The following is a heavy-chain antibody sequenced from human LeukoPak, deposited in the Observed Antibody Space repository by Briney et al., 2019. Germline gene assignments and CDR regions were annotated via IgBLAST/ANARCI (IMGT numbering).Heavy chain of an antibody. CDR2: IDYTGST. V-gene: IGHV4-59*12. J-gene: IGHJ4*02. CDR3: ARGEQGGIVSS. D-gene: IGHD1-26*01. Sequence: PSETLSLTCTVSGGSISTYYWSWIRQPPGKGLECIGYIDYTGSTNYNPSLRSRVTISVDTSKNQFSLKLTSVTAADTAVYYCARGEQGGIVSSWGQGTLVTVSS. CDR1: GGSISTYY.